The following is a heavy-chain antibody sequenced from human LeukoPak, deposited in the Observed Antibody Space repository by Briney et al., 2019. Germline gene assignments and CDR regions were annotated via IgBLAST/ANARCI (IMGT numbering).Heavy chain of an antibody. D-gene: IGHD6-13*01. CDR1: GFTFSNYA. CDR2: IKQDGSEK. J-gene: IGHJ4*02. Sequence: PGGSLRLSCAASGFTFSNYAMSWVRQAPGKGLEWVANIKQDGSEKYYVDSVKGRFTISRDNAKNSLYLQMNSLRAEDTAVYYCARVISSSNWRDYWGQGTLVTVSS. V-gene: IGHV3-7*01. CDR3: ARVISSSNWRDY.